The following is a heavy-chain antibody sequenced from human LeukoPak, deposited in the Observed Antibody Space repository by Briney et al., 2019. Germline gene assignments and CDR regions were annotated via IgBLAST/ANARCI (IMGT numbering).Heavy chain of an antibody. J-gene: IGHJ1*01. CDR2: INHSGST. V-gene: IGHV4-34*01. CDR3: ARGHQLRYYFLSWGYFQH. D-gene: IGHD2-2*01. CDR1: GGSFSGYY. Sequence: SETLSLTCAVYGGSFSGYYWSWLRQPPGKGLEWIGEINHSGSTNYNPSLKSRVTISVDASKNQFSLKLSSVTAADTAVYYCARGHQLRYYFLSWGYFQHWGQGTLVTVSS.